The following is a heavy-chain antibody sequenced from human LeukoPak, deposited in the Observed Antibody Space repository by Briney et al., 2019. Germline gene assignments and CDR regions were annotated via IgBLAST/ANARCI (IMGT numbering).Heavy chain of an antibody. CDR2: ISAYNGNT. D-gene: IGHD3-22*01. CDR1: GYTFTSYG. J-gene: IGHJ4*02. Sequence: ASVKVSCKASGYTFTSYGISWVRQAPARGLEWMGWISAYNGNTNYAQKLQGRVTMTTDTSTSTAYMELRSLRSDDTAVYYCARDEWDYYDSSGYLSWDYWGQGTLVTVSS. V-gene: IGHV1-18*01. CDR3: ARDEWDYYDSSGYLSWDY.